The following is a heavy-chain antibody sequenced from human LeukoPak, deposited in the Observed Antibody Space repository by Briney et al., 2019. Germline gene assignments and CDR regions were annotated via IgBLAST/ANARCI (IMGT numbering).Heavy chain of an antibody. D-gene: IGHD5-18*01. CDR3: AREGGYSYGDAPLHFDN. CDR1: GYTLTELS. CDR2: FDPEDGET. V-gene: IGHV1-24*01. J-gene: IGHJ4*02. Sequence: ASVKVSCKVSGYTLTELSMHWVRQAPGKGLEWMGGFDPEDGETIYAQKFQGRVTMTEDTSTDTAYMELSSLRSEDTAVYYCAREGGYSYGDAPLHFDNWGQGTLVTVSS.